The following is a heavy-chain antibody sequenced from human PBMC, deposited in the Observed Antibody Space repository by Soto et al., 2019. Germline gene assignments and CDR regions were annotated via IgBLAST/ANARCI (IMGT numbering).Heavy chain of an antibody. Sequence: GGSLRLSCAASGFTFSSYGMHWVRQAPGKGLEWVAVIWYDGSNKYYADSVKGRFTISRDNSKNTLYLQMNSLRAEDTAVYYCARTGITMIVVSSNAIDYWGQGTLVTVSS. CDR2: IWYDGSNK. V-gene: IGHV3-33*01. CDR1: GFTFSSYG. CDR3: ARTGITMIVVSSNAIDY. J-gene: IGHJ4*02. D-gene: IGHD3-22*01.